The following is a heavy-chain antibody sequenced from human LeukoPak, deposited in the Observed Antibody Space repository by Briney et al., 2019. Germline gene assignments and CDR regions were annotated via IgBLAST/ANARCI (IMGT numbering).Heavy chain of an antibody. J-gene: IGHJ4*02. CDR3: ARDPGLERPGGVSFDY. V-gene: IGHV1-24*01. Sequence: ASVKVSCKVSGYTLTELSMHWVRQAPGKGHEWMGGFDPEDGETIYAQKFQGRVTMTEDTYTDTAYMELSSLRSEDTAVYYCARDPGLERPGGVSFDYWGQGSLVIVSS. D-gene: IGHD1-1*01. CDR2: FDPEDGET. CDR1: GYTLTELS.